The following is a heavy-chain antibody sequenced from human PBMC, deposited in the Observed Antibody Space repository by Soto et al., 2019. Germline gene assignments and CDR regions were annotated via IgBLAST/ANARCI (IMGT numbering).Heavy chain of an antibody. CDR1: GGSFSGYY. CDR2: INHSGST. J-gene: IGHJ4*02. D-gene: IGHD2-8*01. Sequence: QVQLQQWGAGLLKPSETLSLTCAVYGGSFSGYYWSWVRQPPGKGLEWIGDINHSGSTHYNPSLKTRVTISEATSNNQFSLKPTSVPAADTAVYYCARGNGRNFDYWGEGTLVTVSS. V-gene: IGHV4-34*01. CDR3: ARGNGRNFDY.